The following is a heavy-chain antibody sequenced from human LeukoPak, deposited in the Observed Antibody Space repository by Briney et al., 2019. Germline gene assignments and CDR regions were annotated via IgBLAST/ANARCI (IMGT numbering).Heavy chain of an antibody. Sequence: SETLSLTCAVYDGSFGGYYWSWIRQPPGKGLEWIGEINHSGSTNYNPSLKSRVTISVDTSKNQFSLKLSSVTAADTAVYYCASSSPNCSGGSCYFGYWGQGTLVTVSS. CDR3: ASSSPNCSGGSCYFGY. CDR1: DGSFGGYY. CDR2: INHSGST. V-gene: IGHV4-34*01. D-gene: IGHD2-15*01. J-gene: IGHJ4*02.